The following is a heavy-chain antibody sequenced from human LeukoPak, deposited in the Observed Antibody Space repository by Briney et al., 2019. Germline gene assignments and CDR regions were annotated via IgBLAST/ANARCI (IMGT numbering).Heavy chain of an antibody. D-gene: IGHD5-12*01. V-gene: IGHV3-30*04. Sequence: PGRSLRLSCEASGFTISSYAMHWVRQAPGKGLEWVAAISYDGSNKDHADSVKGRFTISRDNAKNSLYLQMNSLRAEDTAVYYCARVVYSGYEDYWGQGTLVTVSS. CDR1: GFTISSYA. J-gene: IGHJ4*02. CDR3: ARVVYSGYEDY. CDR2: ISYDGSNK.